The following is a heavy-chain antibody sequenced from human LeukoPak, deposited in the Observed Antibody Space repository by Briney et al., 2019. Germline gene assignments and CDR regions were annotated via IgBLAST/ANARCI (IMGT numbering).Heavy chain of an antibody. CDR1: GFTFSSYA. CDR2: ISDSGGST. V-gene: IGHV3-23*01. D-gene: IGHD5-18*01. Sequence: QAGGSLRLSCAASGFTFSSYAMSWVRQAPGKGLEWVSGISDSGGSTYYATSVKGRFTISRDNSKNMLYLQLSSLRAEDTAVYYCAKDHSYGGIHYWGQGTLVTVSS. CDR3: AKDHSYGGIHY. J-gene: IGHJ4*02.